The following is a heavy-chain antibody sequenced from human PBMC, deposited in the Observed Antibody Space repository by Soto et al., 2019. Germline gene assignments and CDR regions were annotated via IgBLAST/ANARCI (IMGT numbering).Heavy chain of an antibody. D-gene: IGHD1-26*01. CDR2: IIPIFGTA. CDR1: GGTFSSYA. J-gene: IGHJ4*02. CDR3: ASMVGATPRAFDY. Sequence: SVKVSCKASGGTFSSYAIIWLRQAPGQGLEWMGGIIPIFGTANYAQKFQGRVTITADESTSTAYMELSSLRYEDTAVYYCASMVGATPRAFDYWGQGTLVTVSS. V-gene: IGHV1-69*13.